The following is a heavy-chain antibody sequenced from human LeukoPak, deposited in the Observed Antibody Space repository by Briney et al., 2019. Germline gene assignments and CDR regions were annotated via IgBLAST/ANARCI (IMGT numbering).Heavy chain of an antibody. CDR1: GFTFSSYA. CDR3: AKERVDYYDSSGDTGFDY. J-gene: IGHJ4*02. D-gene: IGHD3-22*01. Sequence: GGSLRLSCAASGFTFSSYAMSWVRQAPGKGLEWVSAISGSGGSTYYADSVKGRFTISRDNSKNTLYLQMNSLRAEDTAVYYCAKERVDYYDSSGDTGFDYWGQGTLVTVSS. CDR2: ISGSGGST. V-gene: IGHV3-23*01.